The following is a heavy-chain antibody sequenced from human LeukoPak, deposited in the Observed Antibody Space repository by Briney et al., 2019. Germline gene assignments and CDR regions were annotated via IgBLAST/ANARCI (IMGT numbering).Heavy chain of an antibody. D-gene: IGHD4-17*01. CDR2: IYTSGST. J-gene: IGHJ5*02. CDR3: ARDRASDDYGDNWFDP. Sequence: SETLSLTCAVYGGSFSGYYWSWIRQPAGKGLEWIGRIYTSGSTNYNPSLKSRVTMSVDTSKNQFPLKLSSVTAADTAVYYCARDRASDDYGDNWFDPWGQGTLVTVSS. V-gene: IGHV4-4*07. CDR1: GGSFSGYY.